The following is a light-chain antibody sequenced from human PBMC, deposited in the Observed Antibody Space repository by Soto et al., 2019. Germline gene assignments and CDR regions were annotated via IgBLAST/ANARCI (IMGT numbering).Light chain of an antibody. J-gene: IGKJ4*01. Sequence: IQLTQSPSSLSASVGDRVTITCRASQGISSYLAWYQQKPGKAPKLLIYAASTLQSGVPSRFSGSGSGTDFTLTIISLQPEDFATYYCQQLNSYPLTFGGGTKV. CDR1: QGISSY. CDR3: QQLNSYPLT. V-gene: IGKV1-9*01. CDR2: AAS.